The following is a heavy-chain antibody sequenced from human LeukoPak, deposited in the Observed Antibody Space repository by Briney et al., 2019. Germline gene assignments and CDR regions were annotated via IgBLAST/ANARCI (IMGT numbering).Heavy chain of an antibody. V-gene: IGHV3-74*01. CDR2: INHDGTGT. CDR1: EFTFSRYS. Sequence: GGSLRLSCAASEFTFSRYSMNWVRQAPGEGLVWVSGINHDGTGTYYADSVKGRFTISRDNAKNTVDLQMNGLRAEDTTVYYCATVSEYWGQGTLVTVSS. J-gene: IGHJ4*02. CDR3: ATVSEY.